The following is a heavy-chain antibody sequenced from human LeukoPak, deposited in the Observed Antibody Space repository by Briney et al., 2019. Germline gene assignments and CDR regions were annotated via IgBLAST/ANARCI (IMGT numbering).Heavy chain of an antibody. CDR1: GYSFTSYS. CDR2: IYPSDSDT. J-gene: IGHJ4*02. Sequence: GESLKISCKGSGYSFTSYSIGWVRQMPGKGLEWMGIIYPSDSDTRYSPSFRGQVTISADKSISTAYLQWSSLKASDTAMYYCASHDYGDYGTFKFWGQGTLVTVSS. V-gene: IGHV5-51*01. D-gene: IGHD4-17*01. CDR3: ASHDYGDYGTFKF.